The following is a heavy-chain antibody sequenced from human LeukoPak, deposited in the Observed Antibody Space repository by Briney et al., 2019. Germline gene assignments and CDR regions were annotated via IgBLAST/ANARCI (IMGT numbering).Heavy chain of an antibody. D-gene: IGHD3-10*01. Sequence: SETLSLTCSVSGGSISSSSYYWGWIRQPPGKGLEWIGSIYYSGSTYYNPSLKSRVTTSVDTSKNQFSLKLSSVTAADTAVYYCARANRWFGGYYYYMDVWGKGTTVTVSS. J-gene: IGHJ6*03. CDR2: IYYSGST. CDR3: ARANRWFGGYYYYMDV. V-gene: IGHV4-39*07. CDR1: GGSISSSSYY.